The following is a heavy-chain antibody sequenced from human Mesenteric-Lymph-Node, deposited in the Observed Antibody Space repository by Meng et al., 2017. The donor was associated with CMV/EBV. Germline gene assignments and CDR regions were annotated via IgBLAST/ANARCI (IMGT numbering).Heavy chain of an antibody. V-gene: IGHV1-18*01. CDR2: ISAYNGNT. D-gene: IGHD2-2*01. CDR1: GYTFTSYG. Sequence: ASVKVSCKASGYTFTSYGISWVRQAAGQGLEWMGWISAYNGNTNYAQKLQGRVTMTTDTSTSTAYMELRSLRSDDTAVYYCARDGIVVVPAANYYYYGMDVWGQGTTVTVSS. J-gene: IGHJ6*02. CDR3: ARDGIVVVPAANYYYYGMDV.